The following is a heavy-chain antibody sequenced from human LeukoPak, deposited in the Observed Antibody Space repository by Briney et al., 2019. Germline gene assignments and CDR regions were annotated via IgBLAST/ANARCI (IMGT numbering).Heavy chain of an antibody. V-gene: IGHV3-23*01. CDR2: ITGSGGST. Sequence: GETLRLSCAASGFTFSSHGMNWVRQAPGKGLEWVSGITGSGGSTYYADSVKGRFTISRDNSKNTLYLQMDSLRAEDTAVYYCAKGYYDSSGYYLPFDYWGQGTLVTVSS. D-gene: IGHD3-22*01. J-gene: IGHJ4*02. CDR3: AKGYYDSSGYYLPFDY. CDR1: GFTFSSHG.